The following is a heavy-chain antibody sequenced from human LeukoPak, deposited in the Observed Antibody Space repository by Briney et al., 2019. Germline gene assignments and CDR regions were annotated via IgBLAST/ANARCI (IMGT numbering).Heavy chain of an antibody. CDR1: GFTFSSYE. Sequence: GGSLRPSCAASGFTFSSYEMNWVRQAPGKGLEWVSYISSSGSTIYYADSVKGRFTISRDNAKNSLYLQMNSLRAEDTAVYYCAELGITMVGGVWGKGTTVTISS. D-gene: IGHD3-10*02. CDR3: AELGITMVGGV. J-gene: IGHJ6*04. CDR2: ISSSGSTI. V-gene: IGHV3-48*03.